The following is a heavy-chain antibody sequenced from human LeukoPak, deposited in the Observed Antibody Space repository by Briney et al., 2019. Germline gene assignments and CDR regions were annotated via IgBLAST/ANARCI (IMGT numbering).Heavy chain of an antibody. Sequence: ASVKVSCKASGYTFTSYAVHWVRQAPGQRLEWMGWINAGNGNTKYSQKFQGRVTITRDTSASTAYMELSSLRSEDTAVYYCARGGTTQLLELDYWGQGTLVTVSS. CDR1: GYTFTSYA. CDR3: ARGGTTQLLELDY. CDR2: INAGNGNT. J-gene: IGHJ4*02. V-gene: IGHV1-3*01. D-gene: IGHD1-1*01.